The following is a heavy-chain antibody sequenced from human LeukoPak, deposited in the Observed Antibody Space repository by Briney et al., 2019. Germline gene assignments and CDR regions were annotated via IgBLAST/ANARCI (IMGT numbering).Heavy chain of an antibody. V-gene: IGHV3-23*01. D-gene: IGHD3-22*01. CDR3: ARGKYDSSGYPLLGFDY. CDR1: GFIFSSHG. J-gene: IGHJ4*02. CDR2: ISPSGDIT. Sequence: GGSLRLSCAASGFIFSSHGMNWVRQAPGKGLEWVSGISPSGDITYYADSVKGRFTISRDNSKNTLYLQMNSLRAEDTAVYYCARGKYDSSGYPLLGFDYWGQGTLVTVSS.